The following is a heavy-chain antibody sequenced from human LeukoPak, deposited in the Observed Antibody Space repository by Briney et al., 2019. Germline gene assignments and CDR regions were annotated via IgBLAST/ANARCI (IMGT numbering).Heavy chain of an antibody. D-gene: IGHD3-10*01. CDR3: AKETYYYGSGSYDY. CDR1: GFTFSRYA. CDR2: ISGSGGST. Sequence: GGSLRLSCAASGFTFSRYAMSWVRQAPGKGLEWVSAISGSGGSTYYADSVKGRFTISRDNSKNTLYLQMNSLRAEDTAVYYCAKETYYYGSGSYDYWGQGTLVTVSS. V-gene: IGHV3-23*01. J-gene: IGHJ4*02.